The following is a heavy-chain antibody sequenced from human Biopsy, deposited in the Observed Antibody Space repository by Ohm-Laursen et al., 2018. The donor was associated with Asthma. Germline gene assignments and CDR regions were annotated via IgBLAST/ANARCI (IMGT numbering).Heavy chain of an antibody. J-gene: IGHJ1*01. CDR3: ARTFHFWSPYHAEHYQL. Sequence: SLRLSCAASGFTFSSYSMNWVRQAPGKGLEWVSYISSSSSTIYYADSVKGRFTVSRDNAKNLLFLQMNSLRAEDTAVYYCARTFHFWSPYHAEHYQLWGQGTLVTVS. CDR2: ISSSSSTI. D-gene: IGHD3-3*01. V-gene: IGHV3-48*04. CDR1: GFTFSSYS.